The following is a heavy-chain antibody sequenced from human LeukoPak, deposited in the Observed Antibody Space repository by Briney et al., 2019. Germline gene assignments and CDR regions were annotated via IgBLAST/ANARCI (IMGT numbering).Heavy chain of an antibody. CDR2: INTVGSSR. D-gene: IGHD3-9*01. J-gene: IGHJ4*02. CDR1: GFTFGTYW. V-gene: IGHV3-74*03. Sequence: PGGSLRLSCEASGFTFGTYWMHWIRQAPGRGRVWVSRINTVGSSRMYADSVKGRVTISRDNAKNTLYLQMDSLSAEDTAVYYCAREHHDILSRVGFDYGARGTPVSVSS. CDR3: AREHHDILSRVGFDY.